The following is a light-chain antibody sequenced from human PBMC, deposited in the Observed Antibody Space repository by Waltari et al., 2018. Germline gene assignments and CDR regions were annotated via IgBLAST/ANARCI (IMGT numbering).Light chain of an antibody. J-gene: IGKJ2*01. CDR1: QSVLYSSNNKNY. Sequence: DIVMTQSPDSLAVSPAARATINCKSSQSVLYSSNNKNYLAWYQQKPGQPPKLLICWASTRESGVPDRFSGSGSGTDFTLTISSLQAEDVAVYYCQQYYSTLPYTFGQGTKLEIK. V-gene: IGKV4-1*01. CDR3: QQYYSTLPYT. CDR2: WAS.